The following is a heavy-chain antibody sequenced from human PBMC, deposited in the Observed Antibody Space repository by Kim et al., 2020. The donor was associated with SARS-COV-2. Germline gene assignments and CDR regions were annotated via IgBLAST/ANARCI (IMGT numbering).Heavy chain of an antibody. V-gene: IGHV4-31*03. D-gene: IGHD3-10*01. Sequence: SETLSLTCTVSGGSISSGGYYWSWIRQHPGKGREWIRYIYYSGSTYYNPSLKSRVTISVDTSKNQFSLKLSSVTAADTAVYYCARDHRRGSGTYWFDPWGQGTLVTVSS. J-gene: IGHJ5*02. CDR1: GGSISSGGYY. CDR2: IYYSGST. CDR3: ARDHRRGSGTYWFDP.